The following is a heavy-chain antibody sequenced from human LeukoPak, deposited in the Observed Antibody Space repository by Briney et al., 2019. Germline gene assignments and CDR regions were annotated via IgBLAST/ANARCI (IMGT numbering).Heavy chain of an antibody. CDR3: ARGVSAVGGYYCGMDV. V-gene: IGHV3-30*03. D-gene: IGHD6-13*01. CDR2: ISGNGNK. CDR1: GFILSSHA. Sequence: SGGSLRLSCAASGFILSSHAMHWVRQAPGKGLEWVALISGNGNKFYSDSVEGRVTISSDNPKNTVNLQMNSLRSDDTAVYYCARGVSAVGGYYCGMDVWGQGTTVTVSS. J-gene: IGHJ6*02.